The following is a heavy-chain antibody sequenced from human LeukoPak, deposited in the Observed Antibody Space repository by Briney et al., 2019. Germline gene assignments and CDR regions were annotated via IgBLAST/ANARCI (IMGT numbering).Heavy chain of an antibody. D-gene: IGHD2-15*01. J-gene: IGHJ4*02. CDR1: GGSFCGYY. V-gene: IGHV4-34*01. CDR2: ISHRGST. CDR3: ARGRVTFCSGAGCYYYFDY. Sequence: SETLSLTCAVCGGSFCGYYWSWVRQPPGKGLEGIGEISHRGSTKYNPSLKSRVTISVDTSKNLFSLKLSSVTAADTAVYFCARGRVTFCSGAGCYYYFDYWGQGTLVTVSS.